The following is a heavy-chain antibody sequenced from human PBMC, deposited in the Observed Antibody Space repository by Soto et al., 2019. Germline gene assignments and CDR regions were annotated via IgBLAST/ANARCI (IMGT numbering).Heavy chain of an antibody. CDR2: ILYDENNK. CDR1: GFSFTSYA. J-gene: IGHJ4*02. CDR3: ARVGVVATWDLFDF. Sequence: QVQLVESGGGVVQPGRSLRLSCTASGFSFTSYAMHWVRQAPGKGLEWVALILYDENNKYYADSVKGRFTISRDNSKHTLYLQMNSLRAEDTAVYYCARVGVVATWDLFDFWGQGTLVTVSS. D-gene: IGHD5-12*01. V-gene: IGHV3-33*01.